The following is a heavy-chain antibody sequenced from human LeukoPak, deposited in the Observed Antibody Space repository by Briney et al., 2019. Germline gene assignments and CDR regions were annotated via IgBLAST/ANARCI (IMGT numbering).Heavy chain of an antibody. J-gene: IGHJ4*02. CDR3: ARNYRINWNYVEYYFDY. CDR2: IYYSGST. D-gene: IGHD1-7*01. Sequence: SETLSLTCTVSGGSISSYYWSWIRQPPGKGLEWIGYIYYSGSTNYNPSLKSRVTISVDTSKNQLSLKLSSVTAADTAVYYCARNYRINWNYVEYYFDYWGQGTLVTVSS. CDR1: GGSISSYY. V-gene: IGHV4-59*01.